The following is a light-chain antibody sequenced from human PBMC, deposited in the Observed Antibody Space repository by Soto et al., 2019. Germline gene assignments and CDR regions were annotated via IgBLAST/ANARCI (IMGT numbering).Light chain of an antibody. V-gene: IGKV3-15*01. Sequence: SCMASQSVSSNLAWYQQKPGQAPRLLIYGASIRATGIPARFSGSGSGTEFTLTISTLQSEDFAIYYCHHYNNWPPWTFGQGTKVDIK. CDR1: QSVSSN. J-gene: IGKJ1*01. CDR3: HHYNNWPPWT. CDR2: GAS.